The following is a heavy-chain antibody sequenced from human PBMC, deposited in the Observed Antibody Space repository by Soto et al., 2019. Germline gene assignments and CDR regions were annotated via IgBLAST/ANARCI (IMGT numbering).Heavy chain of an antibody. D-gene: IGHD1-1*01. CDR1: GGFVSSGSYY. V-gene: IGHV4-61*01. J-gene: IGHJ3*02. CDR2: MSHSGGT. Sequence: SETLSLTCAVYGGFVSSGSYYWSWIRQPPGKGLEWIGEMSHSGGTHLNPSLKSRVTISVDTSKNQFSLKMSSVTAADTALYYCARVERGTATTVVDAFDIWGPGTTVTVS. CDR3: ARVERGTATTVVDAFDI.